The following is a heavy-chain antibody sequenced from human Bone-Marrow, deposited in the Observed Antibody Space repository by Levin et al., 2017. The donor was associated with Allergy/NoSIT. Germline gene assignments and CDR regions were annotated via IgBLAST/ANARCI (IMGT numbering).Heavy chain of an antibody. CDR2: INPYSGGT. Sequence: ASVKVSCKASGYTFTGYYIYWVRQAPGQGLEWVGWINPYSGGTNYALKFQGRVSLTRDTSTMTAYMDLGSLRSDDTAVYYCARDGAMSNPYFYMDVWGRGTTVTVS. D-gene: IGHD5/OR15-5a*01. CDR1: GYTFTGYY. V-gene: IGHV1-2*02. CDR3: ARDGAMSNPYFYMDV. J-gene: IGHJ6*03.